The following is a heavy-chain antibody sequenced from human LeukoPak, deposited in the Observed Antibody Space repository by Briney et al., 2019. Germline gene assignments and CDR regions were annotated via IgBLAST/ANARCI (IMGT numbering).Heavy chain of an antibody. J-gene: IGHJ6*02. CDR2: IRYDGSNK. CDR3: VKEIRRNYFYGMDV. CDR1: GFSFSNSD. Sequence: PRGSLRLSCAASGFSFSNSDMHWVRQAPGKGLEWVAFIRYDGSNKYYEDSVKGRLTISRDNAKNTLFLRMYSLRPEDTAVYYCVKEIRRNYFYGMDVWGQGTSVTVSS. V-gene: IGHV3-30*02.